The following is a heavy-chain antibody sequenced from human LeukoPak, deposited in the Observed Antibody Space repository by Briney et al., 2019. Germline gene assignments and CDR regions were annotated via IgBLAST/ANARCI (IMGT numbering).Heavy chain of an antibody. D-gene: IGHD3-10*01. V-gene: IGHV4-34*01. CDR1: GGSFSGYY. CDR2: INHSGST. J-gene: IGHJ4*02. CDR3: AKGSMVRGKIDY. Sequence: SETLSLTCAVYGGSFSGYYWSWIRQPPGKGLEWIGEINHSGSTNYNPSLKSRVTISVDTSKNQFSLKLSSVTAADTAVYYCAKGSMVRGKIDYWGQGTLVTVSS.